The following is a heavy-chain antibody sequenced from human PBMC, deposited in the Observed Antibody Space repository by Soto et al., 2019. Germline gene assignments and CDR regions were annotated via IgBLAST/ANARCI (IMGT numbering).Heavy chain of an antibody. CDR3: AGGGVGAFPGDAFDI. D-gene: IGHD1-26*01. V-gene: IGHV1-2*04. CDR2: INPNSGGT. J-gene: IGHJ3*02. CDR1: GYTFTGYY. Sequence: QVQLVQSGAEVKKPGASVKVSCKASGYTFTGYYMHWVRQAPGQGLEWMGWINPNSGGTNYAQKFQGWVTMTRDTSNSTAYMELSRLRSDDTAVYYGAGGGVGAFPGDAFDIWGQGTMVTVSS.